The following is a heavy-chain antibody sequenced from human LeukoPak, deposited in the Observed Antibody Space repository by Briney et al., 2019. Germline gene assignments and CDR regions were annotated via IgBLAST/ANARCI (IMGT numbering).Heavy chain of an antibody. J-gene: IGHJ6*03. D-gene: IGHD2-15*01. V-gene: IGHV1-69*05. Sequence: SVKVSCKASGGTFSSYAISWVRQAPGQGLEWMGGIIPIFGTANYAQKFQGRVTITTDESTSTAYMELSSLRSEDTAVYYCARGRVARPYYYYYMDVWGKGTTVTVSS. CDR2: IIPIFGTA. CDR1: GGTFSSYA. CDR3: ARGRVARPYYYYYMDV.